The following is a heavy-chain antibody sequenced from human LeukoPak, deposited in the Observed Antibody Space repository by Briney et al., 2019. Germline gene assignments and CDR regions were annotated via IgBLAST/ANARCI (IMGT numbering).Heavy chain of an antibody. CDR3: ARAARAHYYDSSGHFDY. Sequence: ASVKVSCKASGGTFSSYAISWVRQAPGQGLEWMGGIIPIFGTANYAQKFQGRVTITTDESTSTAYMELSSLRSEDTAVYYCARAARAHYYDSSGHFDYWGQGTLVTVSP. D-gene: IGHD3-22*01. V-gene: IGHV1-69*05. CDR2: IIPIFGTA. CDR1: GGTFSSYA. J-gene: IGHJ4*02.